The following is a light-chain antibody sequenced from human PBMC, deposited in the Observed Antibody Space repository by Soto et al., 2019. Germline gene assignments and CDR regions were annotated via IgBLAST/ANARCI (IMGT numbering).Light chain of an antibody. Sequence: QPVLTQSSSASASRGSSVKLTCTLSSGHSDYTTAWHQQQPGKAPRYLMKLEGSGSYNKGSGVPDRFSGSSSGPDRYLTISNLQFEDEADYYCETWDSNTRVFGGGTKLTVL. J-gene: IGLJ3*02. CDR1: SGHSDYT. CDR3: ETWDSNTRV. V-gene: IGLV4-60*02. CDR2: LEGSGSY.